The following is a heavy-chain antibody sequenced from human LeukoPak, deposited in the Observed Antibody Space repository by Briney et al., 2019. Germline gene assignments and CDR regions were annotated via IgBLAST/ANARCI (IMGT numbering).Heavy chain of an antibody. CDR2: INPNSGGT. J-gene: IGHJ5*02. D-gene: IGHD6-19*01. Sequence: ASVKVSCKASGYTFTGYYMHWVRQAPGQGLEWMGWINPNSGGTNYAQKFQGRVTMTRDTSISTAYMELSRLRSDDTAVYYCAREVISGWYIRNWFDPWGQGTLVTVSS. V-gene: IGHV1-2*02. CDR1: GYTFTGYY. CDR3: AREVISGWYIRNWFDP.